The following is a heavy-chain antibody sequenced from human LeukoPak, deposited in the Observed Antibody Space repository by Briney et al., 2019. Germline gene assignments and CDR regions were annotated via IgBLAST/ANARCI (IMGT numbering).Heavy chain of an antibody. CDR2: IQQDGSDK. J-gene: IGHJ3*02. D-gene: IGHD1-26*01. CDR3: ARGAWEPEM. Sequence: PGGSLRLSCATSGFTFSRFYMTWVRQTQGKGLEWLASIQQDGSDKYYVDSVKGRFTISRDNARNSLYLQMNSLRAEDTAVYYCARGAWEPEMWGQGTMVTVSS. CDR1: GFTFSRFY. V-gene: IGHV3-7*04.